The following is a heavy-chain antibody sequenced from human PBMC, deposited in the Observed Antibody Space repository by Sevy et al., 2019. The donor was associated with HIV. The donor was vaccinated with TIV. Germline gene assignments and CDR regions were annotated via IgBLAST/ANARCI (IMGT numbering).Heavy chain of an antibody. D-gene: IGHD3-22*01. CDR1: GGSISSGDYY. V-gene: IGHV4-30-4*01. Sequence: SETLSLTCTVSGGSISSGDYYWSWIRQPPGKGLEWIGYIYYSGSTYYNPSLKSLVTISVDTSKNQFSLKLSSVTAADTAVYYCARDRLSGYYRFDYWGQGTLVTVSS. J-gene: IGHJ4*02. CDR2: IYYSGST. CDR3: ARDRLSGYYRFDY.